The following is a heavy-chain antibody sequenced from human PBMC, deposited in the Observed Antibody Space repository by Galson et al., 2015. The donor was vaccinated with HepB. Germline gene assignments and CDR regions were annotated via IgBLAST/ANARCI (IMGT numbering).Heavy chain of an antibody. CDR2: IRSKANSYAT. J-gene: IGHJ6*03. CDR3: TPLTIFGTSQRYYYYMDV. Sequence: SLRLSCAASGFTFSGSAMHWVRQASGKGLEWVGRIRSKANSYATAYAASVKGRFTISKDDSKNTAYLQMNSLKTEDTAVYYCTPLTIFGTSQRYYYYMDVWGKGTTVTVSS. D-gene: IGHD3-3*01. CDR1: GFTFSGSA. V-gene: IGHV3-73*01.